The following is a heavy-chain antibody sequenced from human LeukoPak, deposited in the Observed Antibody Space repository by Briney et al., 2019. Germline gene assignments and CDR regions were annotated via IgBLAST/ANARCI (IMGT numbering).Heavy chain of an antibody. D-gene: IGHD5-18*01. CDR3: ARESGALRGYSFGL. CDR1: GFSFSSYA. J-gene: IGHJ4*02. V-gene: IGHV3-30-3*01. Sequence: GRSLRLSCAASGFSFSSYALHWVRQAAGKGLEGVAITTSDESNKHYADSVKRRFTISRDNSKNTLYLQMNSLRAEDTAVYYCARESGALRGYSFGLWGQGTLVTVSS. CDR2: TTSDESNK.